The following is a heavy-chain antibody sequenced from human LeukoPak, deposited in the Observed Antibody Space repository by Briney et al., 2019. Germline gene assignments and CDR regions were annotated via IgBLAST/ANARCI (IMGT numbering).Heavy chain of an antibody. V-gene: IGHV4-31*03. Sequence: PSETLSLTCTVSGGSISSSSYYWGWIRQHPGKGLEWIGYIYYSGSTYYNPSLKSRVTISVDTSKNQFSLKLSSVTAADTAVYYCAREQTGTTLGALDIWGQGTMVTVSS. CDR2: IYYSGST. CDR3: AREQTGTTLGALDI. D-gene: IGHD1-7*01. CDR1: GGSISSSSYY. J-gene: IGHJ3*02.